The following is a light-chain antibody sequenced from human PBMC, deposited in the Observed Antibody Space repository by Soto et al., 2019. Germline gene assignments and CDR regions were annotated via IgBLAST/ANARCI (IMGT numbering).Light chain of an antibody. J-gene: IGKJ3*01. CDR3: QQYGSSHFT. CDR2: GSS. CDR1: QSISSNY. V-gene: IGKV3-20*01. Sequence: EIVLTQSPGTLSLSPGESANLSCRASQSISSNYLAWYQQKPGQPPRLLISGSSIRATGIPKRFSGSASGTNFTLTISSLEPEDFAVFYCQQYGSSHFTFGPGNKVDIK.